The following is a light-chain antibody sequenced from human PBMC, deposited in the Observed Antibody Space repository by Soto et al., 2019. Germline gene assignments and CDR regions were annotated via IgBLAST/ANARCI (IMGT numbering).Light chain of an antibody. V-gene: IGKV3-15*01. CDR1: QDVGIN. Sequence: LMTQSPAILSVSPGERVTLSCRASQDVGINLAWYQQKPGHAPRLVVYGASTRATAFPARFSGSGSGTEVTLTISSLQSEDLSVYYCHQYNYWPVTFGQGTKLEIK. CDR2: GAS. J-gene: IGKJ2*01. CDR3: HQYNYWPVT.